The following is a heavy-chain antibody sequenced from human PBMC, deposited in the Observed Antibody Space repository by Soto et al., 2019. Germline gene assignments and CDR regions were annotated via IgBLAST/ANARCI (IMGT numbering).Heavy chain of an antibody. D-gene: IGHD1-1*01. J-gene: IGHJ3*01. CDR1: GFTFSSYE. Sequence: EVQLVESGGGLVQPGGSLRLSCAASGFTFSSYEMNWVRQAPGKGLEWVSFVTSGGSPISYADSVKGRFTISRDNAKNSLYLQMNSRRAEDTAIYYCARAGPGNNLPCAFDVWGQGTMVTVSS. CDR3: ARAGPGNNLPCAFDV. CDR2: VTSGGSPI. V-gene: IGHV3-48*03.